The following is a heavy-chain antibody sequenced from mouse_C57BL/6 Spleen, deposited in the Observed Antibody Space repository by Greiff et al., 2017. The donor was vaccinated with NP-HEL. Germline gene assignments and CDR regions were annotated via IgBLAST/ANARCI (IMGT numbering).Heavy chain of an antibody. CDR3: ARSYDYDGSFYAMDY. V-gene: IGHV1-39*01. CDR2: INPNYGTT. CDR1: GYSFTDYN. Sequence: EVQLQQSGPELVKPGASVKISCKASGYSFTDYNMNWVKQSNGKSLEWIGVINPNYGTTSYNQKFKGKATLTVDQSSSKAYMQLNSLTSEDSAVYYCARSYDYDGSFYAMDYWGQGTSVTVSS. J-gene: IGHJ4*01. D-gene: IGHD2-4*01.